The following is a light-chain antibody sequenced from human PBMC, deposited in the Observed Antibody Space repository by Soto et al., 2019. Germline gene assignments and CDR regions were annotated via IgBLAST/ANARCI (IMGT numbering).Light chain of an antibody. J-gene: IGKJ3*01. Sequence: DIQMTQSPSTLSASVGDRVTITCRASQSISTWLAWYQQEPGKAPKLLIHKASSLQSGVPSRFSGSGSGTQFTLTISSLQPEDFATYYCQQLNSYPLTFGPGTKVDIK. V-gene: IGKV1-5*03. CDR3: QQLNSYPLT. CDR1: QSISTW. CDR2: KAS.